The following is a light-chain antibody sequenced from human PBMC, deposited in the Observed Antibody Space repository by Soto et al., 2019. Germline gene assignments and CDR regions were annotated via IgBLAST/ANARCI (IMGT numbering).Light chain of an antibody. V-gene: IGLV2-14*01. Sequence: QSALTQPASVSGSPGQSITISCTGTNSDVGAYDYVSWYQHHPGKAPKLMIYEVSNRPSGVSDRFSGSKSGNTASLTISGLQAEDEADYYCSSYTDSSNYVFGTGTKLTVL. CDR3: SSYTDSSNYV. CDR2: EVS. J-gene: IGLJ1*01. CDR1: NSDVGAYDY.